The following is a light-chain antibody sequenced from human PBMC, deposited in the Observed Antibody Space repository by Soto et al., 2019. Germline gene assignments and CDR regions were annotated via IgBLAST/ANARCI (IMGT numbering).Light chain of an antibody. Sequence: EIVLTQSPATLSLSPGESATLSCRATRSVSSYLAWYQQRPGQAPRLLIYDASNRATGIADRFSGSGSGTDFTLTISSLQPDDFATYYCQQYNSYPWTFGQGTKVDIK. CDR1: RSVSSY. J-gene: IGKJ1*01. CDR2: DAS. V-gene: IGKV3-11*01. CDR3: QQYNSYPWT.